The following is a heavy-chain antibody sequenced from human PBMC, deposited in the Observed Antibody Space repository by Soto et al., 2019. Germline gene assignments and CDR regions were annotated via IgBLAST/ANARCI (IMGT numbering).Heavy chain of an antibody. CDR2: IDPDSGDS. V-gene: IGHV1-2*02. D-gene: IGHD3-22*01. CDR3: ARKFSGSGYYRFDY. Sequence: QVQLVQSGADVKKPGASVKVSCKASGYTFTAYYMHWVRQAPGQGLEWMGWIDPDSGDSKYAQKFQGRVTMTSDTSSTTAYMELSRLRSDDTGVYYCARKFSGSGYYRFDYWGQGTLVTVSS. J-gene: IGHJ4*02. CDR1: GYTFTAYY.